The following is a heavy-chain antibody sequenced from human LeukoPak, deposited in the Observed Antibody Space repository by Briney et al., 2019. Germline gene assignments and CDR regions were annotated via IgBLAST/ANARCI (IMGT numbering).Heavy chain of an antibody. CDR3: ARDLNAFDI. V-gene: IGHV4-30-2*01. J-gene: IGHJ3*02. CDR1: GGSISSGGYY. CDR2: IYHSGST. D-gene: IGHD3-9*01. Sequence: PSETLSLTCTVSGGSISSGGYYWSWIRQPPGKGLEWIGYIYHSGSTYYNPSLKSRVTISVDRSKNQFSLKLSSVTAADTAVYYCARDLNAFDIWGQGTMVTVSS.